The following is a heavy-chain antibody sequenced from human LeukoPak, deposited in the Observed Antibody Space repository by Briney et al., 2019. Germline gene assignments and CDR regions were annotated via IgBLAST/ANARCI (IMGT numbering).Heavy chain of an antibody. CDR2: MSGSDTGS. CDR1: GFTLSSYS. D-gene: IGHD6-19*01. CDR3: ARCRGSGRSGWYFDV. J-gene: IGHJ2*01. Sequence: GGSLRLSCVASGFTLSSYSMSWVRQAPGKGLEWVSAMSGSDTGSWYADSVKGRFTIFRDNAKNSLYLQMNSLRAEDTAIYYCARCRGSGRSGWYFDVWGRGTLVTVSS. V-gene: IGHV3-21*06.